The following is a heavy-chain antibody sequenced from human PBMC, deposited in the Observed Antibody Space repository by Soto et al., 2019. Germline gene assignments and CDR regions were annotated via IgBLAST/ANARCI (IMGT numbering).Heavy chain of an antibody. CDR2: ISAYNGNT. J-gene: IGHJ5*02. D-gene: IGHD2-2*01. V-gene: IGHV1-18*01. CDR3: ARVSGYCSSTSCSAGVRFDP. Sequence: ASVKVSCKASGYTFTSYGISWVRQAPGQGLEWMGWISAYNGNTNYAQKLQGRVTMTTDTSTSTAYMELRSLRSDDTAVYYCARVSGYCSSTSCSAGVRFDPWGQETLVTVSS. CDR1: GYTFTSYG.